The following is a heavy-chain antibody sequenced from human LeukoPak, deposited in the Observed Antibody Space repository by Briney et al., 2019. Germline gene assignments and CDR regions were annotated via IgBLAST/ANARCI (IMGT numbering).Heavy chain of an antibody. V-gene: IGHV3-23*01. D-gene: IGHD5-18*01. Sequence: GGSLRLSCAASGFTFSSYAMSWVRQAPGKGLEWVSAISGSGGSTYYADSVKGRFTISRDNSKNTLYLQMNSLRAEDTAVYYCAKGLQIQLGLGDYFDYWGQGTLVTVSS. CDR3: AKGLQIQLGLGDYFDY. CDR2: ISGSGGST. CDR1: GFTFSSYA. J-gene: IGHJ4*02.